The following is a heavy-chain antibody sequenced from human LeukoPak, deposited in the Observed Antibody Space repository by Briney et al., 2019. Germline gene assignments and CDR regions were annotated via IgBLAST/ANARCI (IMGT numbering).Heavy chain of an antibody. J-gene: IGHJ4*02. CDR2: INHSGST. D-gene: IGHD1-26*01. V-gene: IGHV4-34*01. CDR1: GGSFSGYY. Sequence: PSETLSLTCAVYGGSFSGYYWSWIRQPPGKGLEWIGEINHSGSTNYNPSLKSRVTISVDTSKNQFSLKLSSVTAADTAVYYCARRAVGATPYFDYWGQGTLVTVSS. CDR3: ARRAVGATPYFDY.